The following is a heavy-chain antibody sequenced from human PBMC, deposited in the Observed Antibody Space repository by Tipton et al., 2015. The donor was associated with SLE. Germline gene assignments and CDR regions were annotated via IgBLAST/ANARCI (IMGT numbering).Heavy chain of an antibody. CDR2: TSSSSTYI. CDR1: GFTFSHYS. Sequence: SLRLSCAASGFTFSHYSMNWVRQAPGKGLEWVSSTSSSSTYIDYADSVKGRFTISRDNAKNSLYLQMNSLRAEDRGVYYCARDPSYREKQLGVFDYWGQGALVIVSS. J-gene: IGHJ4*02. CDR3: ARDPSYREKQLGVFDY. D-gene: IGHD6-13*01. V-gene: IGHV3-21*03.